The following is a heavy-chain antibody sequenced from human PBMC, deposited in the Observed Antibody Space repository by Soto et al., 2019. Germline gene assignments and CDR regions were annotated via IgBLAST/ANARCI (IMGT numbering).Heavy chain of an antibody. D-gene: IGHD3-16*01. CDR3: ARIWGSVGEQQFDY. CDR2: IDWDDDK. V-gene: IGHV2-70*01. CDR1: GFSLSTSGMC. J-gene: IGHJ4*02. Sequence: EFGPTLVNPTQTLTLTCTFSGFSLSTSGMCVSWIRQPPGKALEWLALIDWDDDKYYSTSLKTRLTISKDTSKNQVVLTMTNMDPVDTATYYCARIWGSVGEQQFDYWGQGTLVTSPQ.